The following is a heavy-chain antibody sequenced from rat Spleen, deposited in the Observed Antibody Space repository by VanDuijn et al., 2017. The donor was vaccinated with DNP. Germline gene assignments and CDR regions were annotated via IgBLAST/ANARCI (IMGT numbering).Heavy chain of an antibody. V-gene: IGHV5-25*01. CDR3: ARHGPHTGDYFDY. Sequence: EVQLVESGGGLVQPGRSLKLSCAASGFTFSNYDMAWVRQAPTKGLEWVASISTSGGSTYYRDSVKGRFTVSRDNAKSTLYLQMDSLRSEDTATYYCARHGPHTGDYFDYWGQGVMVTVSS. D-gene: IGHD4-1*01. CDR2: ISTSGGST. CDR1: GFTFSNYD. J-gene: IGHJ2*01.